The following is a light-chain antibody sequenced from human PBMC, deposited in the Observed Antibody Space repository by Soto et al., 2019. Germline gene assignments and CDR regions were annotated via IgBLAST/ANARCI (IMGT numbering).Light chain of an antibody. CDR2: DVD. CDR3: SSYPSSSTLV. Sequence: QSALTQPASVSGSPGQSITISCTGTSSDVGGYNYVSWYQQHPGKAPKLMIYDVDSRPSGVSNRFSGSKSGNTASLTISGLQAEDEADYYCSSYPSSSTLVFGGGTKLTVL. V-gene: IGLV2-14*01. CDR1: SSDVGGYNY. J-gene: IGLJ2*01.